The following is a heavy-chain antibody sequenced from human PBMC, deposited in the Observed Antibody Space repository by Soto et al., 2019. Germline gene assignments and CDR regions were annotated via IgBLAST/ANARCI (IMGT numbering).Heavy chain of an antibody. J-gene: IGHJ6*02. CDR1: GFTFSSYG. CDR3: AKSCGGFGELLGCYYGMDV. D-gene: IGHD3-10*01. V-gene: IGHV3-30*18. CDR2: ISYDGSNK. Sequence: GGSLRLSCAASGFTFSSYGMHWVRQAPGKGLEWVAVISYDGSNKYYADSVKGRFTISRDNSKNTLYLQMNSLRAEDTAVYYCAKSCGGFGELLGCYYGMDVWGQGTTVTVS.